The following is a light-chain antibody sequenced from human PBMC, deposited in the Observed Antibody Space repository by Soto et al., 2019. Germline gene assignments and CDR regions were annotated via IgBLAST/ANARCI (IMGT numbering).Light chain of an antibody. J-gene: IGKJ1*01. CDR3: QQYYSNQWT. Sequence: DIVMTQSPDSLAVSLGERATINCKSSQSILYSSNNKNCLGWYQQKPGQPPKLLIYWASTRESGVPDRFSGSGYGTDFTLTISSLQAEDVAVYYCQQYYSNQWTFGQGTKVEIK. CDR2: WAS. V-gene: IGKV4-1*01. CDR1: QSILYSSNNKNC.